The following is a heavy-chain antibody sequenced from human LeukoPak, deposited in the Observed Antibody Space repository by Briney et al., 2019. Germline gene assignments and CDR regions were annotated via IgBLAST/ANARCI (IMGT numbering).Heavy chain of an antibody. CDR1: GYTFTSYG. D-gene: IGHD2-2*01. J-gene: IGHJ4*02. CDR2: ISAYNGNT. CDR3: ARDFVWYVVVPAAHRFDY. V-gene: IGHV1-18*01. Sequence: ASVKVSCKASGYTFTSYGISWVRQAPGQGLEWMGWISAYNGNTNYAQKLQGRVTMTTDTSTSTAYMELRGLRSDDTAVYYCARDFVWYVVVPAAHRFDYWGQGTLVTVSS.